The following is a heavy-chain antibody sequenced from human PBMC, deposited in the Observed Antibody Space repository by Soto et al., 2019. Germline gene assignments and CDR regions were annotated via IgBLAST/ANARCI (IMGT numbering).Heavy chain of an antibody. CDR3: ARDIWSGDYKWFDS. CDR1: TISINVHG. V-gene: IGHV3-30*03. CDR2: ISNDGRVQ. D-gene: IGHD3-3*01. Sequence: QVQLVESGGGVVQPGRSLRLSCTSSTISINVHGIQWVRQAPAKGLEWLAFISNDGRVQYYADCVKGRFTISRDYSKNTVDLQMNSLRNEETAVYYCARDIWSGDYKWFDSWGPGTLVTVSS. J-gene: IGHJ5*01.